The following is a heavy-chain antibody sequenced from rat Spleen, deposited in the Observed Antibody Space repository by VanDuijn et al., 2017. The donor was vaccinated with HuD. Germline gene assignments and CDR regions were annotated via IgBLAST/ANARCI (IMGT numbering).Heavy chain of an antibody. CDR1: GFTFSDYY. J-gene: IGHJ1*01. CDR3: ATVITKGRVRGYWYFDF. Sequence: EVQLVESGGGLVQPGRSLKLSCAASGFTFSDYYMVWVRQTQTKGLEWVAFINMGGGDTYYRDSVKGRFTISRDNAKNTLYLQMNSLRSENTATYYCATVITKGRVRGYWYFDFWGPGTMVTVSS. CDR2: INMGGGDT. D-gene: IGHD1-11*01. V-gene: IGHV5-25*01.